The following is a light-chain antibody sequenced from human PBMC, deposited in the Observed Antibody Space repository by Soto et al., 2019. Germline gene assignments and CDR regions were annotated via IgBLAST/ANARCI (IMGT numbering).Light chain of an antibody. CDR1: SSDVGAYNY. V-gene: IGLV2-8*01. J-gene: IGLJ3*02. CDR2: EVT. CDR3: SSFASSNTWV. Sequence: QSALTQPPSASGSPGQSVTISCTGTSSDVGAYNYVSWYQQHAGKAPKLVIYEVTKRPSGVPDRFSGSKSANTASLTVSWLQAEDEADYYCSSFASSNTWVLGGGTKVTVL.